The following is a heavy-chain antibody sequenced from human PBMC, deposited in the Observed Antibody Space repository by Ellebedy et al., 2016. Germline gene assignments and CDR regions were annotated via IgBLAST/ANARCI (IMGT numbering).Heavy chain of an antibody. CDR1: GFTIGNYF. Sequence: GGSLRLXXAPSGFTIGNYFLSWVRQAPGRGLEWVSTISADGTRTYLADAVKGRFTISRDNSKNTVFLQMDSLRAEDTAVYYCAGVTRSGSGYDYEAFDIWGQGTMVTVSS. CDR2: ISADGTRT. D-gene: IGHD3-22*01. J-gene: IGHJ3*02. CDR3: AGVTRSGSGYDYEAFDI. V-gene: IGHV3-23*01.